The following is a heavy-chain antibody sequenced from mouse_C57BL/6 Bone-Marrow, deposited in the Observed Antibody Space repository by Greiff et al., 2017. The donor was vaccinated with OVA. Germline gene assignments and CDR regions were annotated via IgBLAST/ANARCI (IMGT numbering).Heavy chain of an antibody. V-gene: IGHV1-50*01. CDR3: AREVYGGFAY. Sequence: QVQLQQPGAELVKPGASVKLSCKASGYTFTSYWMQWVKQRPGQGLEWIGEIDPSDSYTNYNQKFKGKATLTVDTSSCTAYMQLSSLTSEDSAVYYCAREVYGGFAYWGKGTLVTVSA. J-gene: IGHJ3*01. CDR1: GYTFTSYW. D-gene: IGHD1-1*01. CDR2: IDPSDSYT.